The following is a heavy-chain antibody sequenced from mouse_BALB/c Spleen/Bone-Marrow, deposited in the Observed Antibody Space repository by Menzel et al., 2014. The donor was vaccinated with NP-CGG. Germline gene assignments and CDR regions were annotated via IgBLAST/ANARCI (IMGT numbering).Heavy chain of an antibody. Sequence: QVQLQQSGAELVRPGSSVKISCKASGYAFSSYWMSWVKQRPGQGLGWIGEIFPGTDTSYYNEKFKDKATLTVDTSSSTAYIQLSNLTSEDSAVYFCSRSYDYDEGAWFTYWGQGTLVTVSA. CDR3: SRSYDYDEGAWFTY. CDR2: IFPGTDTS. V-gene: IGHV1S132*01. D-gene: IGHD2-4*01. J-gene: IGHJ3*01. CDR1: GYAFSSYW.